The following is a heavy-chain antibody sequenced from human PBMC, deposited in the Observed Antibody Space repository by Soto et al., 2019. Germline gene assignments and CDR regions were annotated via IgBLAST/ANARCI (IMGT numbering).Heavy chain of an antibody. V-gene: IGHV1-8*01. D-gene: IGHD1-26*01. Sequence: QAQLVQSGAEVKKPGASVTVSCTASGYTFTGYDINWVRQAAGQGLEWMGCMNPNSGNTGYAQNFQGRVTMTRDNSITTAYMELTSLREDDSAVYYCAGEKVGTTGIDFGGQGTLVTVSS. CDR3: AGEKVGTTGIDF. CDR1: GYTFTGYD. J-gene: IGHJ4*02. CDR2: MNPNSGNT.